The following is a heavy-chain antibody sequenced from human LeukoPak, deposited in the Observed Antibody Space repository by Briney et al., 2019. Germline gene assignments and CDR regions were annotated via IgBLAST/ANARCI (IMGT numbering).Heavy chain of an antibody. CDR2: INHSGST. CDR1: GGSFSGYY. D-gene: IGHD2-2*01. Sequence: PSETLSLTCAVCGGSFSGYYWSWIRQPPGKGLEWIGEINHSGSTNYNPSLKSRVTISVDTSKNQFSLKLSSVTAADTAVYYCARHPYCSSTSCFLDYWGQGTLVTVSS. V-gene: IGHV4-34*01. CDR3: ARHPYCSSTSCFLDY. J-gene: IGHJ4*02.